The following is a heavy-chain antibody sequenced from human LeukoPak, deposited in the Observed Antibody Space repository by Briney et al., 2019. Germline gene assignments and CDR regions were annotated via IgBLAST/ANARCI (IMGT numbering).Heavy chain of an antibody. V-gene: IGHV1-18*01. Sequence: ASVKVSCKASGYTFTNYGISWVRQAPGQGLEWMGWISNYNGNTNYAQKVQGRVTMTTDTSTSTAYMELRSLRSEDTAVYYCARGSSIVVAVEYYFDYWGQGTLVTVSS. D-gene: IGHD6-19*01. J-gene: IGHJ4*02. CDR1: GYTFTNYG. CDR2: ISNYNGNT. CDR3: ARGSSIVVAVEYYFDY.